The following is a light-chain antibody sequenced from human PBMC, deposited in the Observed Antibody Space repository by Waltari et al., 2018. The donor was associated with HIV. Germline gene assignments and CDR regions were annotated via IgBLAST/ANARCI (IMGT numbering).Light chain of an antibody. V-gene: IGLV2-14*01. J-gene: IGLJ2*01. Sequence: QSALTQPASVSASPGQSITTPCTRTSSDVGAYDYVSWYQYHPGKAPKLMISEVSSRPSWVSNRFSGSKSGNTASLTISGLQAEDEADYYCCSYTSSGTLVFGGGTKLTVL. CDR2: EVS. CDR1: SSDVGAYDY. CDR3: CSYTSSGTLV.